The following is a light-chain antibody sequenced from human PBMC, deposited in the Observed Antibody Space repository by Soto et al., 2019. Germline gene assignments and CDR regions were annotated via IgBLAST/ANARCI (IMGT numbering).Light chain of an antibody. CDR3: QQYNEWPLT. CDR2: HAS. CDR1: ESVSNN. Sequence: EIVMTQSPATRSVSPGERAPLSCKASESVSNNLAWYQQKFGQAPRLLIYHASTRATGIPARFSGSGSGTELTLTISSLQSEDFALYYCQQYNEWPLTFGGGTKVEIK. V-gene: IGKV3-15*01. J-gene: IGKJ4*01.